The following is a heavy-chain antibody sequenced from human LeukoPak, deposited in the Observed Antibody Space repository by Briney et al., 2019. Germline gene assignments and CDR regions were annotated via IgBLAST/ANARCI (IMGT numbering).Heavy chain of an antibody. J-gene: IGHJ3*02. CDR3: ATYGDGAFDI. D-gene: IGHD4-17*01. CDR1: GGSISSYY. Sequence: SETLSLTCTVSGGSISSYYWSWIRQPPGKGLEWIGYIYYSGSTNYNPSLKSRVTISVDTSKNQFSLKLRSVTAADTAVYYCATYGDGAFDIWGQGTMVTVSS. CDR2: IYYSGST. V-gene: IGHV4-59*12.